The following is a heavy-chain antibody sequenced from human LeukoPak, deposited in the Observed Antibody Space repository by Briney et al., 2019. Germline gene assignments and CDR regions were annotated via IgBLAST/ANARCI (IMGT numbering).Heavy chain of an antibody. CDR2: MNPNSGNT. CDR1: GYTFTSYD. D-gene: IGHD6-13*01. Sequence: ASVKVSCKASGYTFTSYDINWVRQATGQGLEWMGWMNPNSGNTGYAQKFQGRVTMTRNTSISTAYMELSSLRSEDTAVYYCARGPIEAALLDWFDPWGQGTLVTVSS. J-gene: IGHJ5*02. V-gene: IGHV1-8*01. CDR3: ARGPIEAALLDWFDP.